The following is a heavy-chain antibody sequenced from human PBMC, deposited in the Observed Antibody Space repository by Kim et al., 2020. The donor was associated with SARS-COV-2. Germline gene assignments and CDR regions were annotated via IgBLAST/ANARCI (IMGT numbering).Heavy chain of an antibody. D-gene: IGHD3-3*01. CDR1: GFTFSSYD. Sequence: GGSLRLSCAASGFTFSSYDMHWVRQATGKGLEWVSAIGTGGDTYYSGSVKGGFTISSENAKNYLYFQMNSLRAGDTAVSYCARGRGYDFWSGYSLYNCFDPWGQGTMVTVSS. CDR2: IGTGGDT. V-gene: IGHV3-13*01. J-gene: IGHJ5*02. CDR3: ARGRGYDFWSGYSLYNCFDP.